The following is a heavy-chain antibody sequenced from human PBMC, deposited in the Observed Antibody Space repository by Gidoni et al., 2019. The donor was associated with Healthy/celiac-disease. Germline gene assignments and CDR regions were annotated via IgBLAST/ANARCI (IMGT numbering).Heavy chain of an antibody. J-gene: IGHJ4*02. CDR3: ARATYYDILTGKGIEDY. CDR2: INPSGGST. V-gene: IGHV1-46*01. CDR1: GYTFTSYY. D-gene: IGHD3-9*01. Sequence: QVQLVQSGAEVKKPGASVKVSCKASGYTFTSYYMHWVRQAPGQGLAWMGIINPSGGSTSYAQKFQGRVTMTRDTSTSTVYMELSSLRSEDTAVYYCARATYYDILTGKGIEDYWGQGTLVTVSS.